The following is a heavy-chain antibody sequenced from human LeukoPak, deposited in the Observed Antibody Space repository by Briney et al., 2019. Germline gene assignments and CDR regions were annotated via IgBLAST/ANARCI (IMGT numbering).Heavy chain of an antibody. CDR3: ATLADHDAFDI. Sequence: SETLSLTCTVSGGSISSSSYYWGWIRQPPGKGLEWIGSIYYSGSTYYNPSLKSRVTISVDTSKNQFSLKLSSVTAADTAVYYCATLADHDAFDIWGQGTMVTVSS. V-gene: IGHV4-39*07. D-gene: IGHD6-25*01. CDR1: GGSISSSSYY. J-gene: IGHJ3*02. CDR2: IYYSGST.